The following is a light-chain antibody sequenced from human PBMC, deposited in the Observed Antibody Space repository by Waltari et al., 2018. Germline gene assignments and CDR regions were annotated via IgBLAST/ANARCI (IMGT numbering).Light chain of an antibody. Sequence: IVLTQSPDSPAVSLGAGATISRKPHQSVFFSSTNKNYLAWYQKKPGQPPKLLFYCASTREYGVPARFSGSGSGTDFTLTISSLQAEDVAVYYCQQYFDSVLTFGGGTQVEIK. CDR3: QQYFDSVLT. J-gene: IGKJ4*01. V-gene: IGKV4-1*01. CDR2: CAS. CDR1: QSVFFSSTNKNY.